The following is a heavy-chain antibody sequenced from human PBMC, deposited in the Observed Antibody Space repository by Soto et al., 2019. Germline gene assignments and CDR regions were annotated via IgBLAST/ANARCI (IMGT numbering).Heavy chain of an antibody. J-gene: IGHJ6*02. D-gene: IGHD5-12*01. Sequence: SETLSLTCSVCGGSVSSATYYWSWIRQPPGKGLEWIGYIYYSGATNYNPSLKSRVTLSLDTSKNQFSLKLSSVTAADTAVYFCARLTRLLPVANYYYHALDVWGQGTTVTVSS. CDR2: IYYSGAT. V-gene: IGHV4-61*01. CDR1: GGSVSSATYY. CDR3: ARLTRLLPVANYYYHALDV.